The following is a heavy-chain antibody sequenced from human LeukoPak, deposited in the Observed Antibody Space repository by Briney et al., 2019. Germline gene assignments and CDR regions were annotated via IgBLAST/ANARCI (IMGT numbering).Heavy chain of an antibody. CDR3: ARGVIPAADY. D-gene: IGHD2/OR15-2a*01. CDR1: GGSITSGVYY. Sequence: PSQTLSLPCTVSGGSITSGVYYWSWLRQPPGKGLEWIGHIYYIGSTYYTPSLKSRVTISVDTSKNQFSLKLSSVTAADTAVYYWARGVIPAADYWGQGTLVTVSS. V-gene: IGHV4-30-4*01. J-gene: IGHJ4*02. CDR2: IYYIGST.